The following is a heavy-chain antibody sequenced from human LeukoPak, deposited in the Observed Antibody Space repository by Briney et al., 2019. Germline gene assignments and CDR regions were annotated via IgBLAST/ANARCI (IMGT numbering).Heavy chain of an antibody. Sequence: ASVKVSCKASGYTFTSYDINWVRQATGQGLEWMGWMNPNSGNTGYAQKFQGRVTISRNTSISTAYMELSILRSEDTAVYYCARGRLAACRPRAHYYYYMDVWGKGTTVTVSS. D-gene: IGHD6-6*01. CDR3: ARGRLAACRPRAHYYYYMDV. V-gene: IGHV1-8*03. CDR1: GYTFTSYD. CDR2: MNPNSGNT. J-gene: IGHJ6*03.